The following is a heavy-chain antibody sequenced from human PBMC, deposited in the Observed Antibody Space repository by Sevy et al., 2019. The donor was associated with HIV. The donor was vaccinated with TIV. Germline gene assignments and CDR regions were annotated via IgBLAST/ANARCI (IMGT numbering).Heavy chain of an antibody. V-gene: IGHV3-23*01. CDR1: GFKFDNYD. CDR3: AKAARYSSVWYSTGEPFDY. CDR2: FSGTDGSGTDGTT. Sequence: GGSLRLSCAASGFKFDNYDFSWVRQAPGKGLEWVSGFSGTDGSGTDGTTDYTDSVKGRFIISRDKSKNTLYLEMNSLRVDDTAVYYCAKAARYSSVWYSTGEPFDYWGQGTLVTVSS. J-gene: IGHJ4*02. D-gene: IGHD6-13*01.